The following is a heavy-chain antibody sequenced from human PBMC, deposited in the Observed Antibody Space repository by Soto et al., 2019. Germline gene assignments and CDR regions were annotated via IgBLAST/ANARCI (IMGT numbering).Heavy chain of an antibody. V-gene: IGHV1-58*01. CDR1: GFTFTSSA. D-gene: IGHD3-3*01. J-gene: IGHJ4*01. Sequence: SVKVSCKASGFTFTSSAVQWVRQARGQRLEWIGWIVVGSGNTNYAQKFQERVTITRDMSTSTAYMELSSLRSEDTAVYYCAADARSSYYDFWSGSMSHFDYWG. CDR3: AADARSSYYDFWSGSMSHFDY. CDR2: IVVGSGNT.